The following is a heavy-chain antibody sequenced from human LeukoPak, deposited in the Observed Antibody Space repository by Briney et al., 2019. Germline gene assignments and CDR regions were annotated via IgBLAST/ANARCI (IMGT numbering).Heavy chain of an antibody. CDR1: GYTFPSDD. D-gene: IGHD3-10*01. CDR3: ARAKNEGIDY. CDR2: MNPNSGNT. V-gene: IGHV1-8*01. Sequence: ASVKVSCKASGYTFPSDDINWVRQATGQGLEWVGWMNPNSGNTGYAQKFQGRVTMTRNTSISTAYMQLSSLRSEDTAVYYCARAKNEGIDYWGQGTLVTVSS. J-gene: IGHJ4*02.